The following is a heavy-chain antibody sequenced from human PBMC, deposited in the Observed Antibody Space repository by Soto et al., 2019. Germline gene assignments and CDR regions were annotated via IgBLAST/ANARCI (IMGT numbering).Heavy chain of an antibody. CDR3: AKDRRGYSYGEMGGFDY. D-gene: IGHD5-18*01. V-gene: IGHV3-23*01. CDR2: ISGSGGST. J-gene: IGHJ4*02. Sequence: GGSLRLSCAASGFTFSSYAMSWVRQAPGKGLEWVSAISGSGGSTYYADSVKGRFTISRDNSKNTLYLQMNSLRAEDTAVYYCAKDRRGYSYGEMGGFDYWGQGTLVTVSS. CDR1: GFTFSSYA.